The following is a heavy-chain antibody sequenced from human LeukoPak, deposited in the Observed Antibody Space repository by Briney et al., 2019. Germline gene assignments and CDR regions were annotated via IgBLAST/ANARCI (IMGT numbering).Heavy chain of an antibody. CDR2: ITGGGDNT. CDR1: GLTFSIYA. Sequence: GGSLRLSCAASGLTFSIYAMSWVRQAPGQGLEWVSSITGGGDNTYYADSVKGRFTISRDNSKSILYLQMNSLTDEDTAVYFCATHSSSGWYNYWGQGTLVTVSS. D-gene: IGHD6-13*01. CDR3: ATHSSSGWYNY. V-gene: IGHV3-23*01. J-gene: IGHJ4*02.